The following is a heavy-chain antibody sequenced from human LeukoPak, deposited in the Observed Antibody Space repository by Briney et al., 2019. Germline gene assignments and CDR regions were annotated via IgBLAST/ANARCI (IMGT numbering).Heavy chain of an antibody. CDR1: GYSFTSYR. J-gene: IGHJ4*02. CDR3: ARPPVGDWLTRDY. V-gene: IGHV5-51*01. Sequence: GESLKISCKGSGYSFTSYRIGWVRQMPGKGLEGRGIIYPGDSDTSYHPSFQGQATISADKSISTPYLQWSSLKASDTAMYYCARPPVGDWLTRDYWGQGTLVTVSS. CDR2: IYPGDSDT. D-gene: IGHD2-21*02.